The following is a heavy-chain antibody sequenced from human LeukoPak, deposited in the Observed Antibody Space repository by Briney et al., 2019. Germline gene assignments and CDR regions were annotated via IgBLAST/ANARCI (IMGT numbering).Heavy chain of an antibody. CDR2: ISYDGSNK. V-gene: IGHV3-30*18. CDR1: GFTFSSYG. CDR3: AKGGGGDCYAFDI. D-gene: IGHD2-21*02. J-gene: IGHJ3*02. Sequence: PGRSLRLSCAASGFTFSSYGMHWVRQAPGKGLEWVAVISYDGSNKYYADSVKGRFTISRDNSKNTLYLQMNSLRAEDTAVYYCAKGGGGDCYAFDIWGQGTMVTVSS.